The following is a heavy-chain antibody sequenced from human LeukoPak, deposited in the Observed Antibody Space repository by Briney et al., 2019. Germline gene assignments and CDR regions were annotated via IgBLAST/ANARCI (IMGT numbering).Heavy chain of an antibody. CDR2: IWYDGSNK. CDR1: GFTVSSKY. V-gene: IGHV3-33*08. Sequence: GGSLRLSCAASGFTVSSKYMCWVRQAPGKGLEWVAVIWYDGSNKYYADSVKGRFTISRDNSKNTLYLQMNSLRAEDTAVCYCARDFKITIFGVVTPGGMDVWGQGTTVTVSS. D-gene: IGHD3-3*01. CDR3: ARDFKITIFGVVTPGGMDV. J-gene: IGHJ6*02.